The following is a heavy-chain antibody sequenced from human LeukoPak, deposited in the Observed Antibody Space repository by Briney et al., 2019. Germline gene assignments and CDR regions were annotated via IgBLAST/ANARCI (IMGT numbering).Heavy chain of an antibody. Sequence: SETLSLTCAVYGGSFSGYYWSWIRQPPGKGLEWIGYIYYSGSTNYNPSLKSRVTISVDTSKNQFSLKLSSVTAADTAVYYCARSYGSGNDYWGQGTLVTVSS. J-gene: IGHJ4*02. CDR1: GGSFSGYY. D-gene: IGHD3-10*01. CDR3: ARSYGSGNDY. CDR2: IYYSGST. V-gene: IGHV4-59*08.